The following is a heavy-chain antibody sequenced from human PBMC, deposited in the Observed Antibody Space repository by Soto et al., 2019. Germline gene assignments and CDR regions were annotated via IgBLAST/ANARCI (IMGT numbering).Heavy chain of an antibody. Sequence: GGSLRLSCAASGFTFSGSAMHWVRQASGKGLEWVGRIRSKANSYATAYAASGKGRFTISREDSKNTAYLQMNSLKTEDTAVYYCTGILGYCSSTSCYFDIWGQGTMVTVSS. CDR3: TGILGYCSSTSCYFDI. J-gene: IGHJ3*02. D-gene: IGHD2-2*01. CDR2: IRSKANSYAT. V-gene: IGHV3-73*01. CDR1: GFTFSGSA.